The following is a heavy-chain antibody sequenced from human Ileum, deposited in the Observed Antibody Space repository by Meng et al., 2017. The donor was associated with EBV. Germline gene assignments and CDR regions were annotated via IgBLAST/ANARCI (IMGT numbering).Heavy chain of an antibody. D-gene: IGHD1-1*01. CDR3: ARAIGLAGTTWLDP. V-gene: IGHV4-39*07. J-gene: IGHJ5*02. CDR2: MYYSGNT. CDR1: GGSISSTGYS. Sequence: HLQVSGPGLVKPSETLSRTCTASGGSISSTGYSWGWVRQPPGKGLEWIANMYYSGNTYYNPSLKSRVTISLDTSRNQFSLKINSVTAADTAVYFCARAIGLAGTTWLDPWGQGTLVTVSS.